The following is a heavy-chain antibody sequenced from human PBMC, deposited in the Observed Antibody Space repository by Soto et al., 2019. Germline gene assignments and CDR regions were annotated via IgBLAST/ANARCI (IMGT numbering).Heavy chain of an antibody. V-gene: IGHV3-9*01. D-gene: IGHD4-17*01. J-gene: IGHJ6*03. CDR1: GFTFDDYA. CDR2: ISWNSGSI. Sequence: GGSLRLSCAASGFTFDDYAMHWVRQAPGKGLEWVSGISWNSGSIGYADSVKGRFTISRDNAKNSLYLQMNSLRAEDTALYYCAKGTTVTNGDYYYYYMDVWGKGTTVTVSS. CDR3: AKGTTVTNGDYYYYYMDV.